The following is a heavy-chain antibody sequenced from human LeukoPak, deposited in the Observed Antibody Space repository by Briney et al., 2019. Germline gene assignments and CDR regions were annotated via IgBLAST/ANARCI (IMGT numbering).Heavy chain of an antibody. CDR1: GGSISNYY. CDR3: TRRGGSSSSDWFDP. J-gene: IGHJ5*02. CDR2: VYYTGST. V-gene: IGHV4-59*08. Sequence: PSETLSLTCTVSGGSISNYYWSWLRQPPGKGLEWIGNVYYTGSTSYNHSLKSRVTISGDTSKNQFSLKLSSVTAADTAVYYCTRRGGSSSSDWFDPWGQGTLVIVSS. D-gene: IGHD6-6*01.